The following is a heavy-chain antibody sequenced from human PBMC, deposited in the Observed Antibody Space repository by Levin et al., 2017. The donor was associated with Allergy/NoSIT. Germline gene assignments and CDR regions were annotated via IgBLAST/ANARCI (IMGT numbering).Heavy chain of an antibody. CDR1: GYTFTSYA. Sequence: GESLKISCKASGYTFTSYAMNWVRQAPGQGLEWMGWINTNTGNPTYAQGFTGRFVFSLDTSVSTAYLQISSLKAEDTAVYYCAALYSSSNIDYWGQGTLVTVSS. J-gene: IGHJ4*02. D-gene: IGHD6-13*01. CDR2: INTNTGNP. V-gene: IGHV7-4-1*02. CDR3: AALYSSSNIDY.